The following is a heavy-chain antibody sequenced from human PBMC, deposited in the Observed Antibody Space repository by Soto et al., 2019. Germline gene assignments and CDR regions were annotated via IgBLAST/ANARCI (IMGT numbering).Heavy chain of an antibody. CDR1: GFTFSSYE. J-gene: IGHJ3*02. V-gene: IGHV3-48*03. CDR3: ERDVSIEAAGSLSPDAFDI. CDR2: ISSSGSTM. D-gene: IGHD6-13*01. Sequence: GGSLRLSCAASGFTFSSYEMNWVRQAPGKGLEWVSYISSSGSTMYYADSVKGRFTISRDNAKNSLYLQMNSLRAEDTAVYYCERDVSIEAAGSLSPDAFDIWGQGTMVTVSS.